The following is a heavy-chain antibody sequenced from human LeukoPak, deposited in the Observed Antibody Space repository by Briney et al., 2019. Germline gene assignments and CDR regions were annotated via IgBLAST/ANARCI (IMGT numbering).Heavy chain of an antibody. J-gene: IGHJ4*02. Sequence: GESLKISCKGSGYSFSSYWITWVRQMPGKGLECVGKIDPSDSYTNYSPPFQGHVTISADKSINTAYLQWSSLKASDTTIYYCARLSETSTIGGFDDWGQGTLVTVSS. CDR2: IDPSDSYT. V-gene: IGHV5-10-1*01. CDR1: GYSFSSYW. D-gene: IGHD5-24*01. CDR3: ARLSETSTIGGFDD.